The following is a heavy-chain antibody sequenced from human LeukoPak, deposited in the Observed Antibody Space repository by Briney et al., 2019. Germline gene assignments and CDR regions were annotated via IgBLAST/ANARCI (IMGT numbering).Heavy chain of an antibody. CDR1: GGSFSGYY. CDR3: ARFGGGNWFDP. CDR2: INHSGST. D-gene: IGHD3-16*01. Sequence: SETLSLTCAVYGGSFSGYYWSWIRQPPGKGLEWIGEINHSGSTNYNPSLKSRVTISVDTSKNQFSLKLSSVTAADTAVYYCARFGGGNWFDPWGQGTLVTVSS. V-gene: IGHV4-34*01. J-gene: IGHJ5*02.